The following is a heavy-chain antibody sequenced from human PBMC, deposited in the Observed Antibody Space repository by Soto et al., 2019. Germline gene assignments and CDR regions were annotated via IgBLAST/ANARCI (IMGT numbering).Heavy chain of an antibody. CDR2: INAGNGNT. CDR1: GYTFTSYA. Sequence: ASVKVSCKAFGYTFTSYAMHWVRQAPGQRLEWMGWINAGNGNTKYSQKFQGRVTITRDTSASTAYMELTSVTAADTAVYYCASQKLDVPAYFDYWGQGTLVTVSS. CDR3: ASQKLDVPAYFDY. J-gene: IGHJ4*02. V-gene: IGHV1-3*01. D-gene: IGHD1-1*01.